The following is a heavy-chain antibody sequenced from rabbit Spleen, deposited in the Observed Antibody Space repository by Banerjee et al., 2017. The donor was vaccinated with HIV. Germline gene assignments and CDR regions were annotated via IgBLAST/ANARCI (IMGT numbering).Heavy chain of an antibody. D-gene: IGHD5-1*01. J-gene: IGHJ4*01. CDR3: ARDLVAAIGWNFNL. CDR1: GFSFNSGYD. V-gene: IGHV1S40*01. CDR2: VYAGSSGST. Sequence: QSLEESGGGLVKPGASLTLTCRASGFSFNSGYDMCWVRQAPGKGLEWIACVYAGSSGSTYSATWAKGRFIMSRTSSTKVTLQMTSLTAADTATYFCARDLVAAIGWNFNLWGPGPLVTVS.